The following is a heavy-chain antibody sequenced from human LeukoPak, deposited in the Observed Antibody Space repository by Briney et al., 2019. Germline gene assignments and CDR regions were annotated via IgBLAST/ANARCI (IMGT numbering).Heavy chain of an antibody. CDR1: GFSFSSYA. D-gene: IGHD4-11*01. Sequence: GGSLRLSCAASGFSFSSYAMSWVRQAPGKGLEWVSVISDNGGSIYYADSVKGRFTISRDNSKNTLHLQMHSLRAEDTAVYSCAREASLVTFDPSGQGTLVTVSS. V-gene: IGHV3-23*01. CDR2: ISDNGGSI. J-gene: IGHJ5*02. CDR3: AREASLVTFDP.